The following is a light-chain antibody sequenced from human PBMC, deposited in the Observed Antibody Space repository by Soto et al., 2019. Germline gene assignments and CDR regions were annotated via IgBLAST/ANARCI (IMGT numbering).Light chain of an antibody. Sequence: DIVVTQSPATLAASPGERVTLSCRASQFVSSRLAWYQQRPGQVPRLLIYDTSTRAPGISARFSGSGSGTVFTLTFSSLQSEDFAVYYCQEYIQWPPGMFGPGTTVDIK. CDR2: DTS. CDR3: QEYIQWPPGM. J-gene: IGKJ1*01. CDR1: QFVSSR. V-gene: IGKV3-15*01.